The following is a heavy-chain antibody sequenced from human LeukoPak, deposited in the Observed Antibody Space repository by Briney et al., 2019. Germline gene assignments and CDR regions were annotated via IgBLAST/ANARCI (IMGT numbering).Heavy chain of an antibody. V-gene: IGHV4-30-4*01. J-gene: IGHJ2*01. CDR2: IYYSGST. CDR1: GGSISSGDYY. D-gene: IGHD3-10*01. CDR3: ARDRMVRGVTDWYFDL. Sequence: PSETLSLTCTVSGGSISSGDYYWSWIRQPPGKGLGWIGYIYYSGSTYYNPSLKSRVTISVDTSKNQFSLKLSSVTAADTAVYYRARDRMVRGVTDWYFDLWGRGTLVTVSS.